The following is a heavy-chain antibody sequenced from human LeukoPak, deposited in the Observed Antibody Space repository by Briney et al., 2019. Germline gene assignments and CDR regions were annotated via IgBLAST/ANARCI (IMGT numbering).Heavy chain of an antibody. CDR1: GGSFSGYY. Sequence: SETLSLTCAVYGGSFSGYYWSWIRQPPGKGLEWIGEINHSGSTNYNPSLKSRVTISVDTSKNQFSLKLSSVTAADTAVYYCARAQVYYDSSGYYFDYWGQGTLVTVSS. J-gene: IGHJ4*02. CDR2: INHSGST. V-gene: IGHV4-34*01. CDR3: ARAQVYYDSSGYYFDY. D-gene: IGHD3-22*01.